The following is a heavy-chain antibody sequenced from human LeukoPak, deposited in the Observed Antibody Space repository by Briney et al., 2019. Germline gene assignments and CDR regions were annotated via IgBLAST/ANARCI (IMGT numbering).Heavy chain of an antibody. CDR2: IYSGGDST. Sequence: GGSLRLSCAASGLTVSSNYMSWVRQAPGKGLEWVSVIYSGGDSTYYADSVKGRFTISRDNAKNSLYLQMNSLRAEDTAVYYCARNLPAADYWGQGTLVTVSS. CDR3: ARNLPAADY. CDR1: GLTVSSNY. D-gene: IGHD2-2*01. V-gene: IGHV3-53*01. J-gene: IGHJ4*02.